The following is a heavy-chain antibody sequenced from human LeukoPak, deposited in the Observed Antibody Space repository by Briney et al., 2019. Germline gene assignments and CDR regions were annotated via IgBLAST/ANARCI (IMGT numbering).Heavy chain of an antibody. J-gene: IGHJ4*02. V-gene: IGHV3-7*05. D-gene: IGHD3-10*01. Sequence: GGSLRLSCEASGFTFSHYSLTWVRQAPGKGLEWVANIREDGSEKHYVDSVKGRFTISRDNAENSLYLQMNSLRAEDTAVYYCVRGSSGAFDYWGQGTLVTVSS. CDR1: GFTFSHYS. CDR3: VRGSSGAFDY. CDR2: IREDGSEK.